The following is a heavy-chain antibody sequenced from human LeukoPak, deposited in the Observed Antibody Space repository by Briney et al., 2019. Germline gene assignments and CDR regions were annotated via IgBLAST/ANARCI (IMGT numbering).Heavy chain of an antibody. CDR1: RFTFSYYA. D-gene: IGHD6-19*01. V-gene: IGHV3-23*01. CDR2: ISGSGGST. J-gene: IGHJ5*01. Sequence: GGSLRLSCAASRFTFSYYAMSWVRQAPGKGLEWVSAISGSGGSTYYADSVKGRFTISRDNSKNTLYLQMNSLRAEDTAVYYCARGMTVAANWFDSWGQGTLVTVSS. CDR3: ARGMTVAANWFDS.